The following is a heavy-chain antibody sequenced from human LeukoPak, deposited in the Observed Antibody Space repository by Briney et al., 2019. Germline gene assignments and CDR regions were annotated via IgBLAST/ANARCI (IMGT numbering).Heavy chain of an antibody. V-gene: IGHV4-39*07. D-gene: IGHD3-22*01. CDR2: IYYSGST. Sequence: KSSETLSLTCTVSGGSISSSSYYWGWIRQPPGKGLEWIGSIYYSGSTYYNPSLKSRVTISVDTSKNQFSLKLSSVTAADTAVYYCARLQVVVTHNWFDPWGQGTLVTVSS. CDR1: GGSISSSSYY. CDR3: ARLQVVVTHNWFDP. J-gene: IGHJ5*02.